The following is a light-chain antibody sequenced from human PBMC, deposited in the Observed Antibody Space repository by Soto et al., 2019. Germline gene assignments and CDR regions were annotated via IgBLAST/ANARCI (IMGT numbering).Light chain of an antibody. J-gene: IGKJ1*01. CDR2: AAS. CDR1: QGIRNE. V-gene: IGKV1-6*01. CDR3: QLYNRNTWS. Sequence: AIQVTQSPSSLSASVGDRVTITCRASQGIRNELSWYRQKPGKAPKFLIFAASNLQSGVPSRFSGSGSGTDFTLTITTLQPDDFATYFCQLYNRNTWSFGPGTKVDIK.